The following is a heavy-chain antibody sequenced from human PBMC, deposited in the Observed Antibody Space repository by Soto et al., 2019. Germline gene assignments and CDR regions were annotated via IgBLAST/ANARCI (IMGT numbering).Heavy chain of an antibody. CDR1: GYTFIMHG. CDR2: ISAYNGNT. D-gene: IGHD1-26*01. CDR3: AGVWYSGNSGAFDI. J-gene: IGHJ3*02. V-gene: IGHV1-18*01. Sequence: QVQLVQSGAEVKKAGASVKVSCKASGYTFIMHGISWVRQAPGQGLEWMGWISAYNGNTNYAQKYQDRVNMTTETSTSTVYMELRSLRSDDTAVYYCAGVWYSGNSGAFDIWGQGTMVTVSS.